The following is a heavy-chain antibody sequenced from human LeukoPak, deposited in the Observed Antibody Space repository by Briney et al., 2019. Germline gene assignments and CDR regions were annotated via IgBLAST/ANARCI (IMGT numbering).Heavy chain of an antibody. Sequence: SVKVSCKASGGTFSSYAISWVRQAPGQGLEWMGGIIPIFGTANSAQKFQGRVTITTDESTSTAYMELSSLRSEDTAVYYCARAGAYYDSSGSPSWYYYYMDVWGKGTTVTVSS. D-gene: IGHD3-22*01. CDR1: GGTFSSYA. CDR3: ARAGAYYDSSGSPSWYYYYMDV. V-gene: IGHV1-69*05. J-gene: IGHJ6*03. CDR2: IIPIFGTA.